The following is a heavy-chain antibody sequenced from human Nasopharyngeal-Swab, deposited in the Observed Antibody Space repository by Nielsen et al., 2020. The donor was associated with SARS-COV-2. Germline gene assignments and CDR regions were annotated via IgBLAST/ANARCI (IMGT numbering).Heavy chain of an antibody. D-gene: IGHD1-26*01. V-gene: IGHV3-48*02. Sequence: GALKISCAASGFAFTDYIMHWVRQAPGKGLEGVSYITSSSSTRYYADSVKGRFTVSRDNAKNSLYLQMSSLRDEDTAVYYCVREFEATGATYLDYWGLGTLVTVSS. CDR1: GFAFTDYI. J-gene: IGHJ4*02. CDR2: ITSSSSTR. CDR3: VREFEATGATYLDY.